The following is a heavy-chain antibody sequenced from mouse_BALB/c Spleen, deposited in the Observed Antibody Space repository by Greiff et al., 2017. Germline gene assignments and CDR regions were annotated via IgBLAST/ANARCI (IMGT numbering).Heavy chain of an antibody. CDR3: FYYGNPWFAY. Sequence: QVQLQQSGAELVRPGASVTLSCKASGYTFTDYEMHWVKQTPVHGLEWIGAIDPETGGTAYNQKFKGKATPTADKSSSTAYMELRSLTSEDSAVYYSFYYGNPWFAYWGQGTLVTVSA. CDR1: GYTFTDYE. J-gene: IGHJ3*01. D-gene: IGHD2-1*01. CDR2: IDPETGGT. V-gene: IGHV1-15*01.